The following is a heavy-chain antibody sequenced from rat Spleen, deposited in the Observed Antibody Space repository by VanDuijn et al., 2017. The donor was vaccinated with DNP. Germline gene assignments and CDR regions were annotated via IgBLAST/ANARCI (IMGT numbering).Heavy chain of an antibody. CDR2: IWSSGTT. CDR1: GFSLTSTS. V-gene: IGHV2-1*01. CDR3: TSWTTDYPYYFDY. D-gene: IGHD1-6*01. Sequence: QVQLKESGPGMVQPSQTLSLTCTVSGFSLTSTSFHWVRQPPGKGLEWVGAIWSSGTTDYNSALKSRLSISRDTSKSQVLLEMNSMQTEDTAIYFCTSWTTDYPYYFDYWGQGVMVTVSS. J-gene: IGHJ2*01.